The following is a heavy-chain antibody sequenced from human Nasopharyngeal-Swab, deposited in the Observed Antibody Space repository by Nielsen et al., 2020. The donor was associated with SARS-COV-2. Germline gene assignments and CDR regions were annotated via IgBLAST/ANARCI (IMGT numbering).Heavy chain of an antibody. V-gene: IGHV3-74*01. D-gene: IGHD5-24*01. Sequence: GESLKISCAASGFSFSTFWMHWVRQVPGEGLVWVSRINTDGRRTNYAESVKGRFTISRDNVKNMLYLQMNNLRPEDTAVYYCARDLDGFGGYWGQGTLATVSS. CDR2: INTDGRRT. CDR3: ARDLDGFGGY. J-gene: IGHJ4*02. CDR1: GFSFSTFW.